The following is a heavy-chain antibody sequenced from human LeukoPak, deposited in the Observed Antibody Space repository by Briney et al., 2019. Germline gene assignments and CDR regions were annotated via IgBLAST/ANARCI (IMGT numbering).Heavy chain of an antibody. D-gene: IGHD2-15*01. J-gene: IGHJ4*02. CDR1: GGTFSSYG. CDR3: ARVAPNRRYCSGGSCLNYFDY. Sequence: GASVKVSCKASGGTFSSYGISWVRQAPGQGLEWMGWISGYNGNTNYAQKLQGRVTMTTDTSTSTAYMELRSLRSDDTAVYYCARVAPNRRYCSGGSCLNYFDYWGQGTLVTVSS. CDR2: ISGYNGNT. V-gene: IGHV1-18*01.